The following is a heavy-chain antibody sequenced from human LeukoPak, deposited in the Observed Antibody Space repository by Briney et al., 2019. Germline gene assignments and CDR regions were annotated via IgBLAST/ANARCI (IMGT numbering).Heavy chain of an antibody. Sequence: PSQTLSLTCAVSGGSISSGGYSWSWIRQHPGKGLEWIGYIYYSGSTYYNPSLKSRVTISVDTSKNQFSLKLSSVTAADTAVYYCARDLVSSGWYGGWFDPWGQGTLVTVSS. CDR3: ARDLVSSGWYGGWFDP. V-gene: IGHV4-31*11. CDR1: GGSISSGGYS. J-gene: IGHJ5*02. D-gene: IGHD6-19*01. CDR2: IYYSGST.